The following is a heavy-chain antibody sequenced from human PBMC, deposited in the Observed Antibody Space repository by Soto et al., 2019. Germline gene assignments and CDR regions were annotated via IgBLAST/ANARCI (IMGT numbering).Heavy chain of an antibody. D-gene: IGHD1-26*01. J-gene: IGHJ5*02. CDR3: ARGRGRFDP. Sequence: SETLSLTCAVYGGSFSGYYWSWIRQPPGKGLEWIGEINHSGSTNYNPSLKSRVTISVDTSKNQFSLKLSSVTAADTAVYYCARGRGRFDPWGQGTLVTVSS. CDR1: GGSFSGYY. V-gene: IGHV4-34*01. CDR2: INHSGST.